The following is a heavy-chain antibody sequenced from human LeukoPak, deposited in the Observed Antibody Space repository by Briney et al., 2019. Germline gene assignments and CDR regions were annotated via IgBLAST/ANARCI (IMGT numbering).Heavy chain of an antibody. Sequence: GGSLRLSCAASGFTFSHYWMHWVRQAPGKGLVWVSRINSDGTSTTYADSVKGRFTISRDNATKTLYLQMNSLSAEDTAVYYCARGTTGYSSSWHDYWGQGTLVTVSS. CDR2: INSDGTST. J-gene: IGHJ4*02. CDR3: ARGTTGYSSSWHDY. V-gene: IGHV3-74*01. D-gene: IGHD6-13*01. CDR1: GFTFSHYW.